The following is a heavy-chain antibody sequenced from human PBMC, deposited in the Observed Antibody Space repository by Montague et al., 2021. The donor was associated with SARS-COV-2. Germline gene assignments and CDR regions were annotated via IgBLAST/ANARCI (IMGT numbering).Heavy chain of an antibody. V-gene: IGHV3-48*02. CDR2: ISGDGRTI. J-gene: IGHJ4*02. CDR3: ATDLFAFRRSEGRDY. Sequence: LSLSCAASDITFSKYSMNWVRQAPGKGLEWISYISGDGRTIYYADSVRGRFTISRDNAVRSLYVEMTRLRDEDTATYYCATDLFAFRRSEGRDYWGQGTLVTVSS. D-gene: IGHD3-3*02. CDR1: DITFSKYS.